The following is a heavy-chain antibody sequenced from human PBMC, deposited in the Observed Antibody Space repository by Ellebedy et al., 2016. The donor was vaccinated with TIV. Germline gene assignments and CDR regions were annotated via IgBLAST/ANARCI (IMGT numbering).Heavy chain of an antibody. V-gene: IGHV5-10-1*01. Sequence: GGSLRLSCKGFGYNFTNYWISWVRQMPGKGLEWMVRIDPSDSYTNYSPSFQGHVTISTDNSISTAYLRWTSLKASDTAMYYCARTSRAHAPDSWGQGTLVTVSS. CDR2: IDPSDSYT. J-gene: IGHJ4*02. D-gene: IGHD3-10*01. CDR3: ARTSRAHAPDS. CDR1: GYNFTNYW.